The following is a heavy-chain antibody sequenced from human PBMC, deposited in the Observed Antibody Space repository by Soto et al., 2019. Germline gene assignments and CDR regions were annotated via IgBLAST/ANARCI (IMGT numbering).Heavy chain of an antibody. D-gene: IGHD3-3*02. J-gene: IGHJ4*02. CDR2: IIPIFGTA. CDR3: PRGVGFLECSTYFDY. Sequence: ASVKLSCKASGGTFSSDAISWLRHAPRQGLEWMGGIIPIFGTANYAQKFQGRVTITADESTSTAYMELSSLRSEDTAVYYCPRGVGFLECSTYFDYWRQGTLVTVSS. V-gene: IGHV1-69*13. CDR1: GGTFSSDA.